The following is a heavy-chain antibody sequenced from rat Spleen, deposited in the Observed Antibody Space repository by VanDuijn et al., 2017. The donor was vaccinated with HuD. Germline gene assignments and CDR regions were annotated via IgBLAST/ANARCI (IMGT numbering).Heavy chain of an antibody. CDR3: ATPTPGIPFAY. CDR1: GFTFSDFY. CDR2: IKHGDFTP. Sequence: EVQLVESGGGLVQPGRSLKLSCAASGFTFSDFYMAWVRQAPKKGLEWVASIKHGDFTPYYRDSVTGRFTISRDDGESTLFLQMNSLRSEDTATYYCATPTPGIPFAYWGQGTLVTVSS. V-gene: IGHV5-22*01. J-gene: IGHJ3*01. D-gene: IGHD1-4*01.